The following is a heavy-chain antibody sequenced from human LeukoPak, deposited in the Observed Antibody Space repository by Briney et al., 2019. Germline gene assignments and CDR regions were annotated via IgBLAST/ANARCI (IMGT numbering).Heavy chain of an antibody. D-gene: IGHD1-26*01. V-gene: IGHV1-2*02. CDR2: INPNSGGT. J-gene: IGHJ3*02. CDR1: GYTFTGYY. Sequence: ASVKVSCKASGYTFTGYYMHWVRQAPGQGLEWMGWINPNSGGTNYAQKFQGRVTMTRDTSISTAYMELSRLRSDDTAVYYCARDPNSGSYLFDIWGQGTMATVSS. CDR3: ARDPNSGSYLFDI.